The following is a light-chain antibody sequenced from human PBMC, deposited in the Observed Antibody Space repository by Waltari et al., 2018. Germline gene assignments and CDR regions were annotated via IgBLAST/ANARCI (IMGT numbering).Light chain of an antibody. Sequence: VTITCGARQSFSSSLAWYQQKPGKAPKLLIYSASSLQSGVPSRFSGSKSGTDFTHTISSLQPEDIASYYCQQYYSYPCTFGPGTKLDIK. J-gene: IGKJ3*01. CDR1: QSFSSS. V-gene: IGKV1-13*02. CDR3: QQYYSYPCT. CDR2: SAS.